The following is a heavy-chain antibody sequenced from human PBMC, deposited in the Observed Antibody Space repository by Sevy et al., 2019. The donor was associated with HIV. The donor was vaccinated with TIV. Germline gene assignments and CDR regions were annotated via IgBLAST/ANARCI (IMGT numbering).Heavy chain of an antibody. CDR2: IWNDQINK. V-gene: IGHV3-33*03. J-gene: IGHJ3*01. CDR1: GFTFNNYV. Sequence: GGSLRLSCAASGFTFNNYVMHWVRQAPGKGLEWVAAIWNDQINKHYADSVKGRFTISRDNSKNTLYLQMNSLRAEDTAVYYCASLPNNYYDTSGSSGDDAFDLWGRGTMVTVSS. CDR3: ASLPNNYYDTSGSSGDDAFDL. D-gene: IGHD3-22*01.